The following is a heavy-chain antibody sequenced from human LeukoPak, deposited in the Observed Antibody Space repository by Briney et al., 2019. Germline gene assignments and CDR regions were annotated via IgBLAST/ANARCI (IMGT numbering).Heavy chain of an antibody. CDR3: ARVVVVPAATIYYYYYMDV. CDR2: IYYSGST. Sequence: PSETLSLTCTVSGGSISSYYWSWIRQPPGKGLEWIGDIYYSGSTNYNPSLKSRVTISVDTSKNQLSLKLSSVTAADTAVYYCARVVVVPAATIYYYYYMDVWGKGTTVTVSS. J-gene: IGHJ6*03. CDR1: GGSISSYY. D-gene: IGHD2-2*01. V-gene: IGHV4-59*01.